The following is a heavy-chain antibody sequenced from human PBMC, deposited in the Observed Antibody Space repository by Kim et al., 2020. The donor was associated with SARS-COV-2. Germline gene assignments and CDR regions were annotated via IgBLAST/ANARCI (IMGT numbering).Heavy chain of an antibody. V-gene: IGHV4-34*01. D-gene: IGHD2-21*02. Sequence: SETLSLTCAVYGGSFSGYYWSWIRQPPGKGLELIGEINHSGSTNYNPSLKSRVTISVDTSKNQFSLKLSSVTAADTAVYYCARGRRVVTANFLGYWGQGTLVTVSS. CDR1: GGSFSGYY. J-gene: IGHJ4*02. CDR3: ARGRRVVTANFLGY. CDR2: INHSGST.